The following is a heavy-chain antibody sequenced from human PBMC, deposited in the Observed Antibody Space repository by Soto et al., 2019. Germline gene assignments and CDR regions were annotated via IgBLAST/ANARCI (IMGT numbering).Heavy chain of an antibody. D-gene: IGHD4-17*01. CDR3: ARGGRGKDYGDLGVDY. CDR1: GGSFSGYY. J-gene: IGHJ4*02. V-gene: IGHV4-34*01. CDR2: INHSGST. Sequence: QVQLQQWGAGLLKPSETLSLTCAVYGGSFSGYYWSWIRQPPGKGLEWIGEINHSGSTNYNPSLKSRVTISVDTSKNQFSLKLSSVTAADTAVYYCARGGRGKDYGDLGVDYWGQGTLVTVSS.